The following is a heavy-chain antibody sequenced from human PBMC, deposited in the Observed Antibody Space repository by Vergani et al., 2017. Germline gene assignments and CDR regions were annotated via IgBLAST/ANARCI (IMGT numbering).Heavy chain of an antibody. J-gene: IGHJ6*02. CDR2: ISYDGSNK. Sequence: QVQLVESGGGVVQPGRSLRLSCAASGFTFSSYGMHWVRQAPGKGLEWVAVISYDGSNKYYADSVKGRFTSSRDNSKNTLYLQMNSLRAEDTAVYYCANLREVDVWGQGTTVTVSS. CDR3: ANLREVDV. V-gene: IGHV3-30*18. CDR1: GFTFSSYG.